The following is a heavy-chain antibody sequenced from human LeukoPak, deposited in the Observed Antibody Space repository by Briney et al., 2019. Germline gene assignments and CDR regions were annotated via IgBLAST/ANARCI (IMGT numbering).Heavy chain of an antibody. CDR1: GFTFSGHW. D-gene: IGHD2-21*02. V-gene: IGHV3-7*01. Sequence: QPGGSLRLSYTAVGFTFSGHWMTWVRQAPGKGLEWVATIKQDGSEKYYVDSVKGRFTISRDNAKKSLYLEMNSLRAEDTAVYYCARRGCGGNCHDAFDIWGQGTMVTVSS. CDR2: IKQDGSEK. J-gene: IGHJ3*02. CDR3: ARRGCGGNCHDAFDI.